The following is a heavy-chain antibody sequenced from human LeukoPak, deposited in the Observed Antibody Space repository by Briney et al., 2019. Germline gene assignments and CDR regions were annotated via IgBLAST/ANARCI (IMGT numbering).Heavy chain of an antibody. J-gene: IGHJ4*02. V-gene: IGHV3-23*01. CDR2: LTDTGTST. Sequence: GGSLRLSCTDSGFTFSDSAMNWVRQALGKGLEWVSCLTDTGTSTYYADSVKGRFTISRDHSKNTLCLQMNRLRVDDTAVYYCAKASQGDCYSPFDSWGQGTRVTVSS. CDR3: AKASQGDCYSPFDS. CDR1: GFTFSDSA. D-gene: IGHD2-21*02.